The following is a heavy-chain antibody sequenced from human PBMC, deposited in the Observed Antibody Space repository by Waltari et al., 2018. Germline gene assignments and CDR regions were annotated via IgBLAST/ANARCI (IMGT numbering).Heavy chain of an antibody. D-gene: IGHD6-13*01. Sequence: QVQLKQWGAGLLKPSETLSLTCAVYGGSFSGHYWSWIRQPPGKGLEWIGEINHGGSTTDNPSRKRRCTISVDTSKNQCSLKLSSVTAADTAVDYCARRSNVRGTPRSAAGWGNWGQGTLVTVSS. CDR2: INHGGST. CDR1: GGSFSGHY. CDR3: ARRSNVRGTPRSAAGWGN. J-gene: IGHJ4*02. V-gene: IGHV4-34*01.